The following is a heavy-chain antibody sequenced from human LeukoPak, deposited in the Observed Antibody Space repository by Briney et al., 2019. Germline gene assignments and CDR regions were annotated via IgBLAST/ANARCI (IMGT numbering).Heavy chain of an antibody. J-gene: IGHJ4*02. CDR1: GGSISSSTYY. CDR3: ASTPMVRGAPGYFDY. CDR2: IYYSGST. Sequence: SETLPLTCTVSGGSISSSTYYWGWIRQPPGKGLEWIGSIYYSGSTYYNPSLKSRVTISVDTSKNQFSLKLSSVTAADTAVYYCASTPMVRGAPGYFDYWGQGTLVTVSS. V-gene: IGHV4-39*07. D-gene: IGHD3-10*01.